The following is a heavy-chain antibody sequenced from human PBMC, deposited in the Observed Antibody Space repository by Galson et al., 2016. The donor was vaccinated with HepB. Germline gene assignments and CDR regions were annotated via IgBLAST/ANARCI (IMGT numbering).Heavy chain of an antibody. V-gene: IGHV3-7*03. Sequence: SLRLSCAASGFTFSSFWVNWVRQAPGKGLEWVASIKKDRRDKYYADSVEGRFTISRDNARNTVYLQMNSLRTEDTAVYYCAGYGGNSVWGQGTPVTVSS. J-gene: IGHJ4*02. CDR1: GFTFSSFW. D-gene: IGHD4-23*01. CDR3: AGYGGNSV. CDR2: IKKDRRDK.